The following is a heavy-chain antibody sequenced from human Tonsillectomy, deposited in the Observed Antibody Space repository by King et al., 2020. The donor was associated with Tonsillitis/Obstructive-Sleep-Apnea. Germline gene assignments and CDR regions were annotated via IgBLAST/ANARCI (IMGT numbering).Heavy chain of an antibody. J-gene: IGHJ4*02. D-gene: IGHD3-22*01. Sequence: VQLVESGGGLVQPGGSLRLSCVASGFTLSSYTMNWVRQAPGKGLEWVSYISSSSSTIYYADSVKGRFTISRDNAKNSLYLQMNSLRAEDTAVYYCARGPTTSDFDSNTWGYFGYWGQGALVTVSS. V-gene: IGHV3-48*01. CDR1: GFTLSSYT. CDR2: ISSSSSTI. CDR3: ARGPTTSDFDSNTWGYFGY.